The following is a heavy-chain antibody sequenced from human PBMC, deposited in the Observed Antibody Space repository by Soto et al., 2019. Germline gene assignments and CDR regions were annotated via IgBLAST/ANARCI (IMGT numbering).Heavy chain of an antibody. Sequence: SETLSLTCTVSGGSINNYYWSWIRQPAGTGLEWIGRIYTSGSTNYNPSLKSRVTMSVDTSKNQFSLKLSSVTAADTAVYYCARVYSGSYYEFDYWGQGTLVTVSS. CDR1: GGSINNYY. V-gene: IGHV4-4*07. J-gene: IGHJ4*02. CDR3: ARVYSGSYYEFDY. D-gene: IGHD1-26*01. CDR2: IYTSGST.